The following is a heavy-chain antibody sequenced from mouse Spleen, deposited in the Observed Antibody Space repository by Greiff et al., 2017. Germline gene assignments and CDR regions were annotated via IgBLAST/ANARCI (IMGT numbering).Heavy chain of an antibody. CDR3: ASSYYSYDDYYAMDY. CDR1: GYSFTDYN. CDR2: INPNYGTT. J-gene: IGHJ4*01. D-gene: IGHD2-12*01. V-gene: IGHV1-39*01. Sequence: LVESGPELVKPGASVKISCKASGYSFTDYNMNWVKQSNGKSLEWIGVINPNYGTTSYNQKFKGKATLTVDQSSSTAYMQLNSLTSEDSAVYYCASSYYSYDDYYAMDYWGQGTSVTVSS.